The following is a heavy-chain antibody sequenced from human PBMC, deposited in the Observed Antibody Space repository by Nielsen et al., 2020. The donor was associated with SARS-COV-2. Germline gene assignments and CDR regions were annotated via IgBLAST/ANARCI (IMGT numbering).Heavy chain of an antibody. Sequence: GESLKISCAASGFTFNVYSMNWIRQAPGKGLEWISYISETGRVIFYADSVKGRLTISRDNTKNSLYLQINSLRDDDSAVYYCARDSRGVSYSSSWYFDLWGQGTLVTASS. V-gene: IGHV3-48*02. CDR2: ISETGRVI. CDR3: ARDSRGVSYSSSWYFDL. CDR1: GFTFNVYS. D-gene: IGHD6-13*01. J-gene: IGHJ4*02.